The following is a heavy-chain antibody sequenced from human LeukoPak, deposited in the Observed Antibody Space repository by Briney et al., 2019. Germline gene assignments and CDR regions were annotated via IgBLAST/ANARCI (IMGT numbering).Heavy chain of an antibody. V-gene: IGHV3-66*01. Sequence: GGSLRLSCAASGFTVSSNYMSWVRQAPGKGLEWVSVIYSGGSTYYADSVKGRFTISRDNSKNTLYLQMNSLRADDTALYYCAKDSYGPFYFDYWGQGTLVTVSS. J-gene: IGHJ4*02. D-gene: IGHD3-10*01. CDR1: GFTVSSNY. CDR3: AKDSYGPFYFDY. CDR2: IYSGGST.